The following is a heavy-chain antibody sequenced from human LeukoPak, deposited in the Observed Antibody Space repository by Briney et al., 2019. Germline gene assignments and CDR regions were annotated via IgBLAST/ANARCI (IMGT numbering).Heavy chain of an antibody. CDR2: VHYTGNT. CDR1: GGSITTHANY. V-gene: IGHV4-39*01. Sequence: PSETLSLTCTVSGGSITTHANYWAWIRQPPGRCLEWIGGVHYTGNTYSNTSLKSRVTMSVDTSKNQFSLNLSSVTAADTAVYYCARRSGVWYFDYWGRGILVTVSS. D-gene: IGHD3-3*01. CDR3: ARRSGVWYFDY. J-gene: IGHJ4*02.